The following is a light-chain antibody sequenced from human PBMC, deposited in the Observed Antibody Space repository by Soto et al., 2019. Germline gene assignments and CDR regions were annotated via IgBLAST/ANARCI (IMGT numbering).Light chain of an antibody. Sequence: EVVMTQSPDTLSGSPGERSTLSCRASQSVSSNLAWYQQKPGQAPRLLMFRTSSRATGFPARFSGSGSGTEFNLTISSLQSEDFAVYSCQQYHNWPITFGQGTRLEIK. J-gene: IGKJ5*01. CDR3: QQYHNWPIT. CDR2: RTS. CDR1: QSVSSN. V-gene: IGKV3-15*01.